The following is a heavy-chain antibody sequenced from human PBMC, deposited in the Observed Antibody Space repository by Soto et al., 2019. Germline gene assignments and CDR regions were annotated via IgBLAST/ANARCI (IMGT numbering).Heavy chain of an antibody. Sequence: QMQLVESGGGLVKPGGSLRLSCAASGFSFSDYSMSWIRQAPGKGLEWVSYISSSGSTIYYADSVKGRFTISRDNTTISLYSQMDSLPAVDTAVLYCARNFSCRTYDYWGQGTLVTVSS. CDR1: GFSFSDYS. V-gene: IGHV3-11*01. CDR2: ISSSGSTI. CDR3: ARNFSCRTYDY. J-gene: IGHJ4*02. D-gene: IGHD2-15*01.